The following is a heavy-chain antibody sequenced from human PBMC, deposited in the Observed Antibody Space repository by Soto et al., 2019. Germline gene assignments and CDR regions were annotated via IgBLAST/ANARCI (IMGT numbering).Heavy chain of an antibody. D-gene: IGHD2-2*01. CDR3: ARDSGPYASRWFDA. J-gene: IGHJ5*02. CDR2: IYYSGST. Sequence: SETLSLTCTVSGGSISSSSYYWGWIRQPPGKGLEWIGRIYYSGSTYYNPSLKSRVPISINTSKNQMSLELPSVTAADTAVYYCARDSGPYASRWFDAGGQGILVTVFS. CDR1: GGSISSSSYY. V-gene: IGHV4-39*02.